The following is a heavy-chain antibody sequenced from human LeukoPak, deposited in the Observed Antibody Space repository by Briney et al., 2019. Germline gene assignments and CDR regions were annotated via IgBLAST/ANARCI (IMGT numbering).Heavy chain of an antibody. CDR2: IYHSGST. V-gene: IGHV4-4*02. Sequence: SETLSLTCAVSGGSISSSNWWSWVRPPPGKGLEWIGEIYHSGSTNYNPSLKSRVTISVDKSKNQFSLKLSSVTAADTAVYYCASLPSTSSMLDAFDIWGQGTMVTVSS. CDR1: GGSISSSNW. D-gene: IGHD2-8*01. CDR3: ASLPSTSSMLDAFDI. J-gene: IGHJ3*02.